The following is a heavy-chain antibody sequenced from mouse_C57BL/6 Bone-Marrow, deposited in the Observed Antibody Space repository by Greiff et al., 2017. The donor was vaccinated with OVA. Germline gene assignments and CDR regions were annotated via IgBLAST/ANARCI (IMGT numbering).Heavy chain of an antibody. J-gene: IGHJ3*01. CDR1: GYTFTSYW. CDR3: ASAVFAY. Sequence: QVQLQQSGAELVKPGASVKLSCKASGYTFTSYWMQWVKQRPGQGLEWIGEIDPSDSYTNYNQKFKGKATLTVDTSSSTAYMQLSSLTSEDSAVYYYASAVFAYWGQGTLVTVSA. CDR2: IDPSDSYT. V-gene: IGHV1-50*01.